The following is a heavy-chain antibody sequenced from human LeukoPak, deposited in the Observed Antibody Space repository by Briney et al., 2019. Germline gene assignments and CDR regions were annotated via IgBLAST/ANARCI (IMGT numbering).Heavy chain of an antibody. CDR3: ARVLGILTGYPKYYFDY. J-gene: IGHJ4*02. D-gene: IGHD3-9*01. CDR2: IIPIFGTA. CDR1: GGTFSSYA. Sequence: GASVKVSCKASGGTFSSYAISWVRQAPGQGLEWMGGIIPIFGTANYAQKFQGRVTITADKSTSTAYMELSSLRSEDTAVYYCARVLGILTGYPKYYFDYWGQGTLVTVSS. V-gene: IGHV1-69*06.